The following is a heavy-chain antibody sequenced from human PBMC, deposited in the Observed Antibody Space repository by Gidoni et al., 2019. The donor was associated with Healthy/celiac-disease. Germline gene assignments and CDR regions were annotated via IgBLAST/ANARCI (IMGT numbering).Heavy chain of an antibody. Sequence: WSWIRQPPGKGLEWIGYIYYSGSTNYNPSLKSRVTISVDTSKNQFSLKLSSVTAADTAVYYCARVARLRARCDPWGQGTLVTVSS. J-gene: IGHJ5*02. D-gene: IGHD4-17*01. CDR3: ARVARLRARCDP. CDR2: IYYSGST. V-gene: IGHV4-59*01.